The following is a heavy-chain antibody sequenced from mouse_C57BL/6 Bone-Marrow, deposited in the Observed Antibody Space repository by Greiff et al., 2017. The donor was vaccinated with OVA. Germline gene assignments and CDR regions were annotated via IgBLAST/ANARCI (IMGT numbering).Heavy chain of an antibody. CDR1: GYTFTSYG. CDR3: ARRRLAY. Sequence: QVQLQQSGAELARPGASVKLSCKASGYTFTSYGISWVKQRTGQGLEWIGEIYPRSGNTYYNEKFKGKATLTADKSSSTAYMALRSLTSEDSAVYFCARRRLAYWGQGTLVTVSA. CDR2: IYPRSGNT. V-gene: IGHV1-81*01. J-gene: IGHJ3*01.